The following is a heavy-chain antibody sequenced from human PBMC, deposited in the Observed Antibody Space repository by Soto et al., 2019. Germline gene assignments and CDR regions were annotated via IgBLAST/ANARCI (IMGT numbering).Heavy chain of an antibody. CDR3: AQDSVYFFDTSGYSGELDY. Sequence: GGSLRLSCAASGFSISNYAMSWVRQAPGKGLEWVSSIDGSGDSTYYADSVKGRFTISRDSSKNTLFLQMDSLRVDDTAIYYCAQDSVYFFDTSGYSGELDYWGQGTLVTVS. CDR2: IDGSGDST. V-gene: IGHV3-23*01. D-gene: IGHD3-22*01. J-gene: IGHJ4*02. CDR1: GFSISNYA.